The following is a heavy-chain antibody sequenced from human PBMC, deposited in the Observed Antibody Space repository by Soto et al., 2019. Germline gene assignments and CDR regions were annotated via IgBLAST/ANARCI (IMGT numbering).Heavy chain of an antibody. CDR2: IIPIFGTA. Sequence: QVQLVQSGAEVKKPGSSVKVSCKASGGTFSSYAISWVRQAPGQGLEWMGGIIPIFGTANYAQKFQGRVTITADESTSTAYMELSSLRSEDTAVYYCARYSYYDSSGYQNYYYYYGMDVWGQGTTVTVSS. V-gene: IGHV1-69*01. CDR3: ARYSYYDSSGYQNYYYYYGMDV. D-gene: IGHD3-22*01. CDR1: GGTFSSYA. J-gene: IGHJ6*02.